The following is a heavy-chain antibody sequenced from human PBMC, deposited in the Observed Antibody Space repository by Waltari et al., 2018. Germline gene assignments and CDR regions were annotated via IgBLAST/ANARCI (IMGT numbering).Heavy chain of an antibody. D-gene: IGHD6-6*01. J-gene: IGHJ5*02. CDR1: GDSITSSTYY. CDR3: ARDLSSPRFDR. CDR2: FYYIGST. V-gene: IGHV4-39*07. Sequence: QLQLQESGPGLVKPSETLSLTCSVSGDSITSSTYYWAWIRQAPGQGPEWIGSFYYIGSTYYNPSLESRVTISVDAPKNQFSLKLASVTAADMAVYYCARDLSSPRFDRWGQGTLVTVSS.